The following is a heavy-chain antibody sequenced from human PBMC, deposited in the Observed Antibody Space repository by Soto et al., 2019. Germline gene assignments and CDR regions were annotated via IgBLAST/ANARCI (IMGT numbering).Heavy chain of an antibody. Sequence: SVKVSCKASGGTFSSYTISWVRQAPGQGLEWMGRIIPILGIANYAQKFQGRVAITADKSTSTAYMELSSLRSEDTAVYYCASGSAQIKFDYWGQGTLVTVSS. CDR2: IIPILGIA. V-gene: IGHV1-69*02. J-gene: IGHJ4*02. D-gene: IGHD2-15*01. CDR1: GGTFSSYT. CDR3: ASGSAQIKFDY.